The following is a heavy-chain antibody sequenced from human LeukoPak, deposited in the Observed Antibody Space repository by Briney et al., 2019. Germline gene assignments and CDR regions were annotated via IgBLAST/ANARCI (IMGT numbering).Heavy chain of an antibody. D-gene: IGHD2-2*01. J-gene: IGHJ3*02. Sequence: GGSLRLSCAVSGFTLNNYDMNWVRQAPGKGLEWVAYISSGGSSISYADSVKGRFTISRDNSKNTLYVQMNSLRAEDTAVYYCAKDVRGNQLLPDGFDIWGQGTMVTVSS. CDR2: ISSGGSSI. CDR3: AKDVRGNQLLPDGFDI. V-gene: IGHV3-48*03. CDR1: GFTLNNYD.